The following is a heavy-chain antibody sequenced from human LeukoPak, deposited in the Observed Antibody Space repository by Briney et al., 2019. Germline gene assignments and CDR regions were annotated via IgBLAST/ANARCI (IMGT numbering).Heavy chain of an antibody. Sequence: GGSPRLSCAASGFTFSSYSMNWVRQAPGKGLEWVSSISSSSSYIYYADSVKGRFTISRDNAKNSLYLQMNSLRAEDTAVYYCASGTSDYVWGSYRAWGQGTLVTVSS. J-gene: IGHJ5*02. CDR1: GFTFSSYS. CDR3: ASGTSDYVWGSYRA. D-gene: IGHD3-16*02. V-gene: IGHV3-21*01. CDR2: ISSSSSYI.